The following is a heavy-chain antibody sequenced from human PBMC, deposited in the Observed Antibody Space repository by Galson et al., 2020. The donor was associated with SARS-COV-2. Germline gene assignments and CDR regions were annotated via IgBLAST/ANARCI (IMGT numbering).Heavy chain of an antibody. Sequence: SETLSLTCTVSGGSISSSSYYWGWIRQPPGKGLEWIGSIYYSGSTYYNPSLKSRVTISVDTSKNQFSLKLSSVTAADTAVYYCARLLLGEWLLYPKSRVANYYYYMDVWGKGTTVTVSS. CDR2: IYYSGST. D-gene: IGHD3-3*01. CDR3: ARLLLGEWLLYPKSRVANYYYYMDV. V-gene: IGHV4-39*01. CDR1: GGSISSSSYY. J-gene: IGHJ6*03.